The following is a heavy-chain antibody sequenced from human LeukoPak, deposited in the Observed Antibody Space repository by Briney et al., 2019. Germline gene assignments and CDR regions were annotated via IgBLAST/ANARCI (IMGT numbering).Heavy chain of an antibody. CDR1: GFTFSSYA. V-gene: IGHV3-23*01. J-gene: IGHJ4*02. D-gene: IGHD6-19*01. CDR2: ISGSGGST. Sequence: GESLRLSCAASGFTFSSYAMSWVRQAPGKGLEWVSAISGSGGSTYYADSVKGRFTISRDNSKNTLYLQMNSLRAEDTAVYYCAKDRAGLGHFDYWGQGTLVTVSS. CDR3: AKDRAGLGHFDY.